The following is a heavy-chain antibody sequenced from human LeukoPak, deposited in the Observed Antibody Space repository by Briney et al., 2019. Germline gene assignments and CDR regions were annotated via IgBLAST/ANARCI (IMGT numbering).Heavy chain of an antibody. Sequence: SETLSLTCTVSGYSISSGYYWGWIRQPPGKRLEWIGSIDHSEITYYNPSLKGRVAISVDTSKNQFSLKLSSVTAADTAVYFCARESCSSTNCYSRLGLNWGQGTLVTVSS. CDR3: ARESCSSTNCYSRLGLN. CDR2: IDHSEIT. V-gene: IGHV4-38-2*02. CDR1: GYSISSGYY. D-gene: IGHD2-2*01. J-gene: IGHJ4*02.